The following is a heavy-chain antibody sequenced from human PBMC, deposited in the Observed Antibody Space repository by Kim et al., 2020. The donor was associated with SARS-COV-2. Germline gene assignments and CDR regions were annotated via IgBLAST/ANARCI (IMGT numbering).Heavy chain of an antibody. Sequence: SETLSLTCTVSGYSISSGYYWGWIRQPPGKGLEWIGSIYYSGTTYYNPSLKSRVSISVDTSKNQFALHLSSVTAADTAVYFCARDRPLYYYYGMDVWGQGTTVTVSS. CDR2: IYYSGTT. CDR3: ARDRPLYYYYGMDV. V-gene: IGHV4-38-2*02. CDR1: GYSISSGYY. J-gene: IGHJ6*02.